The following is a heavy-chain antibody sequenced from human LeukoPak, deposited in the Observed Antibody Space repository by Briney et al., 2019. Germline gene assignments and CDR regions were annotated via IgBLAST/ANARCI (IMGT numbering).Heavy chain of an antibody. Sequence: PGGSLRLSCAASGFTFSTYSMNWVRQAPGKGLEWVSSISTSSSYIYYADSVKGRFTISRDNAKNSLYLQLNSLRAEDTAVYYCARDINMIVVVTPSFDYWGQGTLVTVSS. J-gene: IGHJ4*02. CDR2: ISTSSSYI. V-gene: IGHV3-21*01. CDR1: GFTFSTYS. D-gene: IGHD3-22*01. CDR3: ARDINMIVVVTPSFDY.